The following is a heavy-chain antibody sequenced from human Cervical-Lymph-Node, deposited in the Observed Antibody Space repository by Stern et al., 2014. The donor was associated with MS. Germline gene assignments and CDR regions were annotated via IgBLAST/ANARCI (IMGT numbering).Heavy chain of an antibody. V-gene: IGHV4-59*01. J-gene: IGHJ5*02. CDR2: INDSEST. CDR1: GGSISSYY. Sequence: QLQLQESGPGLVKPSETLYLTCTVSGGSISSYYWRWIRQPPGKGLELIGYINDSESTNYNPSLKMIFTISVDTSKNQFSLKLSSVTAADSAVYYCARGATQAFDPWGQGTLVTVSS. CDR3: ARGATQAFDP.